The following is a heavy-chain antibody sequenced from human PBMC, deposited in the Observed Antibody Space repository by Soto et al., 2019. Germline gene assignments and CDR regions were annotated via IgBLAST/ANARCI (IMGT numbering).Heavy chain of an antibody. V-gene: IGHV4-39*01. CDR3: ARSEGASWSGVFDS. Sequence: SETLSLTCTVSGDSISSSSYYWGWIRQPPGKGLEWIGSIYYGGNTYYNPSLKSRVTISVDTSNNQFSLKLSSVTAADTALYYCARSEGASWSGVFDSWGQGTLVTVSS. D-gene: IGHD3-3*01. CDR1: GDSISSSSYY. J-gene: IGHJ4*02. CDR2: IYYGGNT.